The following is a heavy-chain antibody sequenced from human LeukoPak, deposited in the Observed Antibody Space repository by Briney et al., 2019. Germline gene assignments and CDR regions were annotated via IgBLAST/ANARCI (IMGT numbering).Heavy chain of an antibody. D-gene: IGHD2-2*01. J-gene: IGHJ4*02. V-gene: IGHV4-59*08. CDR3: ARLLGYCSSTSCYREYFDY. CDR1: GGSISSYC. CDR2: IYYSGST. Sequence: PSETLSLTCTVSGGSISSYCWSWIRQPPGKGLEWIGYIYYSGSTNYNPSLKSRVTISVDTSKNQFSLKLSSVTAADTAVYYCARLLGYCSSTSCYREYFDYWGQGTLVTVSS.